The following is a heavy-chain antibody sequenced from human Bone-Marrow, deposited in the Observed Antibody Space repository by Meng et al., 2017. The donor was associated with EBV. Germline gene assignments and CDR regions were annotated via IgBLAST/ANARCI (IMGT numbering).Heavy chain of an antibody. V-gene: IGHV1-2*06. J-gene: IGHJ5*02. CDR2: INPNSGGT. CDR3: ARVRYSSSWYVIDP. CDR1: GYTFSGYY. D-gene: IGHD6-13*01. Sequence: GESGAGVKKRGATVKGSCKASGYTFSGYYMHWVRQAPGQGLEWMGRINPNSGGTNYAQKFQGRVTMTRDTSISTAYMELSRLRSDDTAVYYCARVRYSSSWYVIDPWGQGTLVTVSS.